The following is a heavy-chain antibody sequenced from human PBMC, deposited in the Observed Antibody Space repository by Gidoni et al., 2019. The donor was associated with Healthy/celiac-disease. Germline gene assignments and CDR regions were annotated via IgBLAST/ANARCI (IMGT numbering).Heavy chain of an antibody. CDR1: GFTFSNAW. D-gene: IGHD4-17*01. J-gene: IGHJ4*02. V-gene: IGHV3-15*01. CDR3: TTDYGDYGVFDY. Sequence: EVQLVESGGGLVKPGGSLRLSCAASGFTFSNAWMSWVRQAPGKGLEWVGRIKSKTDGGTTDYAAPVKGRFTISRDDSKNTLYLQMNSLKTEDTAVYYCTTDYGDYGVFDYWGQGTLVTVSS. CDR2: IKSKTDGGTT.